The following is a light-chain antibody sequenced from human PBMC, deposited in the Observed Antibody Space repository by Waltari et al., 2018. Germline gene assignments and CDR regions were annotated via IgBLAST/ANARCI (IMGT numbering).Light chain of an antibody. CDR1: QSISKY. CDR3: QNHERLPAT. J-gene: IGKJ1*01. Sequence: VLTQSPGTLSLSPEERATLSCRASQSISKYLVWYQQRPGHAPRLLIYAASTRATGIPDRFSGSGFGTDFTLTISRLEPEDFAMYYCQNHERLPATFGQGTKVEIK. V-gene: IGKV3-20*01. CDR2: AAS.